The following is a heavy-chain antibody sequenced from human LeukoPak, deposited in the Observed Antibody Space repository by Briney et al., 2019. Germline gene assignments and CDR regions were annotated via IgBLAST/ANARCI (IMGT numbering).Heavy chain of an antibody. J-gene: IGHJ4*02. Sequence: GGSLRLSCAASGFTFSSYDMHWVRQATGKGLQWVSAIGTAGDTYYPGSVKGRFTISRDNSKNSLYLQMNSLRTEDTALYYCAKGPIVTTIESYFDYWGQGTLVTVSS. CDR3: AKGPIVTTIESYFDY. CDR2: IGTAGDT. V-gene: IGHV3-13*01. CDR1: GFTFSSYD. D-gene: IGHD5-12*01.